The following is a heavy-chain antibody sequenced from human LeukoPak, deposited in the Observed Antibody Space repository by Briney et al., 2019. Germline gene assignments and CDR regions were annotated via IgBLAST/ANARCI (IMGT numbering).Heavy chain of an antibody. CDR1: GGTFSSYA. CDR2: IIPIFGTA. V-gene: IGHV1-69*05. Sequence: ASVKVSCKASGGTFSSYAISWVRQAPGQGLEWMGGIIPIFGTANYAQKFEGRVTITTDESTSTDYMELSSLRSEDTAVYYCASGSFSPLGYCSSTSCYRYNWFDPWGQGTLVTVSS. D-gene: IGHD2-2*01. J-gene: IGHJ5*02. CDR3: ASGSFSPLGYCSSTSCYRYNWFDP.